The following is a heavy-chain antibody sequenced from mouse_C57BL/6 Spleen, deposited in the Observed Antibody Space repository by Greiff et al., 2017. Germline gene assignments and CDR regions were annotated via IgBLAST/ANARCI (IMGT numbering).Heavy chain of an antibody. V-gene: IGHV3-1*01. CDR1: GYSITSGYD. CDR2: KSYSGNT. Sequence: EVQLVESGPGMVKPSPSLSLTCTVTGYSITSGYDWHWIRHFPGNKLEWMGYKSYSGNTNYNPSLKNRTSITHDTSKNHFFLKVNSVTTEDTATYYCARWDGYALDYWGQGTSVTVSS. D-gene: IGHD2-2*01. J-gene: IGHJ4*01. CDR3: ARWDGYALDY.